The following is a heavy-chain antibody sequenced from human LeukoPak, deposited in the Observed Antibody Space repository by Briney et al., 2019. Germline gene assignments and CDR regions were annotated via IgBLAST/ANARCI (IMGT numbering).Heavy chain of an antibody. J-gene: IGHJ4*02. Sequence: GGSLRLSCAASGFTFSSYWMTWVRQAPGKGLEWVANIKEDGGEGYYVDSVKGRFTVSRDNAKNSLYLQLTSLRAEDTAVYYCARAPPRYYCSSTSCYPRDFDYWGQGTLVTVSS. CDR3: ARAPPRYYCSSTSCYPRDFDY. CDR1: GFTFSSYW. V-gene: IGHV3-7*01. CDR2: IKEDGGEG. D-gene: IGHD2-2*01.